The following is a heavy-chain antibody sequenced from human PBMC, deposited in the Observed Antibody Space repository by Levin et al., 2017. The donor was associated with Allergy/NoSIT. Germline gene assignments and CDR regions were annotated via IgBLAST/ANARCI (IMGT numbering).Heavy chain of an antibody. Sequence: GGSLRLSCAASGFTFGDAWMSWVRQAPGKGLEWVGRIKSRTSGGTTHYAAPVKGRFTISRADSRNTFYLQMNSLKTEDAAVYYCTTGKGYFGVLTGLRYWGQGTLVTVSS. CDR3: TTGKGYFGVLTGLRY. V-gene: IGHV3-15*01. CDR2: IKSRTSGGTT. CDR1: GFTFGDAW. D-gene: IGHD3-9*01. J-gene: IGHJ4*02.